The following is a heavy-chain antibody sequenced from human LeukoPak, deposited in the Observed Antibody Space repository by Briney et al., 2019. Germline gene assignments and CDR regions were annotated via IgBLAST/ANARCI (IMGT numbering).Heavy chain of an antibody. CDR3: ARPNSVGATSSVDY. CDR2: IRYDGSNK. V-gene: IGHV3-30*02. J-gene: IGHJ4*02. CDR1: GFTFSSYG. D-gene: IGHD1-26*01. Sequence: GGSLRLSCAASGFTFSSYGMHWGRQAPGKGLEWVAFIRYDGSNKYYADSVKGRFTISRDNSKNTLYLQMNSLRADETAVYYCARPNSVGATSSVDYWGQGTLVTVSS.